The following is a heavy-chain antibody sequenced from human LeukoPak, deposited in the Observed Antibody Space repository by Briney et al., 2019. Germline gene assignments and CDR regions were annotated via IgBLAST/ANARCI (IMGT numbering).Heavy chain of an antibody. J-gene: IGHJ3*02. CDR2: ISGSGGST. Sequence: GGSLRLSCAASGFTFSSYAMSWVRQAPGKGLEWVSAISGSGGSTYYADSVKGRFTISRDNSKNTLYLQMNSLRAEDTAVYYCAKVDGIVGATPAFDIWGQGTWSPSLQ. V-gene: IGHV3-23*01. CDR3: AKVDGIVGATPAFDI. D-gene: IGHD1-26*01. CDR1: GFTFSSYA.